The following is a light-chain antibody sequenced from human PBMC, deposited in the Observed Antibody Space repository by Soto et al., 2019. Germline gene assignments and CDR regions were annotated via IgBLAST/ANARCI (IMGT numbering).Light chain of an antibody. CDR3: GTWDSSRSAGV. J-gene: IGLJ2*01. CDR1: SSNIENYY. Sequence: QSVLTQPPSVSAAPGQTVTISCSGSSSNIENYYVSWYQQLPRTDPPLLMYDNNKRPSGIPDRFSGSTSGTSATLGITGPQTGDEADDYCGTWDSSRSAGVFGGGTKVTVL. V-gene: IGLV1-51*01. CDR2: DNN.